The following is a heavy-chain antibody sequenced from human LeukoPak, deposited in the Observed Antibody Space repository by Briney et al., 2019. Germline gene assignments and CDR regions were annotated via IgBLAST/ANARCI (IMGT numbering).Heavy chain of an antibody. Sequence: SETLSLTCTVPGGSISSYYWSWIRQPPGKGLEWIGYIYTSGSTNYNPSLKSRVTISVDTSKNQFSLKLSSVTAADTAVYYCARLGHYDILTGFSNWFDPWGQGTLVTVSS. J-gene: IGHJ5*02. V-gene: IGHV4-4*09. CDR2: IYTSGST. D-gene: IGHD3-9*01. CDR3: ARLGHYDILTGFSNWFDP. CDR1: GGSISSYY.